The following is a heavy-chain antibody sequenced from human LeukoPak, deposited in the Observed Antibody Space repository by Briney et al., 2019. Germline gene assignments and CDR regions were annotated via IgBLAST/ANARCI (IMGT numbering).Heavy chain of an antibody. CDR3: ARGGQIPAAPFDS. V-gene: IGHV4-59*01. Sequence: SETLSLTCTVSGGSISSYYWSWIRQPPGKGLEWIGYIYYSGSTKYNPSLKSRVTISVDTSKNQFSLKLSSVTAADTAVYYCARGGQIPAAPFDSWGQGTLVTVSS. CDR2: IYYSGST. J-gene: IGHJ4*02. CDR1: GGSISSYY. D-gene: IGHD2-2*01.